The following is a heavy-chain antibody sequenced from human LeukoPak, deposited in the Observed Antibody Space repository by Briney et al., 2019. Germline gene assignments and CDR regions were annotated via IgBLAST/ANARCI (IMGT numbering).Heavy chain of an antibody. CDR1: GYTLTELS. CDR2: FDPEDGET. V-gene: IGHV1-24*01. CDR3: ATGIGQQLPHYYYYGMDV. D-gene: IGHD6-13*01. J-gene: IGHJ6*02. Sequence: ASVKVSCTVSGYTLTELSMHWVRQAPGKGLEWMGGFDPEDGETIYAQKFQGRVTMTEDTSTDTAYMELSSLRSEDTAVYYCATGIGQQLPHYYYYGMDVWGQGTTVTVSS.